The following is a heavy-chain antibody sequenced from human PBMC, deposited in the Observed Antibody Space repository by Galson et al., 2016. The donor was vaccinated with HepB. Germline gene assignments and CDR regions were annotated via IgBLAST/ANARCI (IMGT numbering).Heavy chain of an antibody. V-gene: IGHV1-24*01. CDR3: ATGVDRFFDY. J-gene: IGHJ4*02. D-gene: IGHD3-9*01. CDR1: GYTLTELS. CDR2: FHAEDGET. Sequence: SCKVSGYTLTELSMHWVRQAPGKGLEWVGGFHAEDGETIYAQKFRGRVTMTEDTSTDTAYMELISLRSEDTAIYSCATGVDRFFDYWGQGTLVSVSS.